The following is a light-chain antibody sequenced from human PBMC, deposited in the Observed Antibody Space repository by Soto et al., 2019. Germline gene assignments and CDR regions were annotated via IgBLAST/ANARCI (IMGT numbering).Light chain of an antibody. J-gene: IGKJ4*01. Sequence: EKVMTQSPATLSVSPGERATLSCRASQSVSSNLAWYQQKPGQAPRLLIYAASTRATGVPDRFSGSGSGTEFTLTISSLQSEDFAVYYCQQYNNWPPLTFGGGTKVDIK. CDR3: QQYNNWPPLT. V-gene: IGKV3D-15*01. CDR1: QSVSSN. CDR2: AAS.